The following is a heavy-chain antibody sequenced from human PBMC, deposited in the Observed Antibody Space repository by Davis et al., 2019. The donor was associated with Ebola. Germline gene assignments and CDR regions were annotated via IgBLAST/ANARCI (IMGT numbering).Heavy chain of an antibody. V-gene: IGHV3-11*04. CDR3: ARDRVPDSSDYYAFDI. J-gene: IGHJ3*02. CDR2: ISSSGSTI. Sequence: GGSLRLSCAASGFTFSDYYMSWIRQAPGKGLEWVSYISSSGSTIYYADSVKGRFTSSRDNAKNSLYLQMNSLRDEDTAVYYCARDRVPDSSDYYAFDIWGQGTMVTVSS. CDR1: GFTFSDYY. D-gene: IGHD3-22*01.